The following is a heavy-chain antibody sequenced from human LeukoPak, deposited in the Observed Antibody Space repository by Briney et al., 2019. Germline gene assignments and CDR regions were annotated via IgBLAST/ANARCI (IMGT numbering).Heavy chain of an antibody. CDR2: ISYDGSNK. D-gene: IGHD1-20*01. CDR3: AKDAGDNSGISDY. V-gene: IGHV3-30*18. J-gene: IGHJ4*02. CDR1: GFTFSSYG. Sequence: PGGSLRLSCAASGFTFSSYGMHWVRQAPGKGLEWVAVISYDGSNKYYADSEKGQFTISRDNSKNTLHLQMNSLEAEDTAVYNCAKDAGDNSGISDYWGQGTLVTVSS.